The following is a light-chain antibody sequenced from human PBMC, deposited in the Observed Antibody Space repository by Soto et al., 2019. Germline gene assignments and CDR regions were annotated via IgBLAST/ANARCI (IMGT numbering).Light chain of an antibody. V-gene: IGLV2-14*01. CDR3: NSYTRFSTYV. CDR1: SSDVGLYDF. CDR2: EVT. J-gene: IGLJ1*01. Sequence: QSVLTQPASVSGSAGQSITISCTGASSDVGLYDFVSWYQQHPGKAPKLLIYEVTYRPSGVSSRFSGSKSGNTASLTISGLQAEDEADYYCNSYTRFSTYVFGTGTKVTVL.